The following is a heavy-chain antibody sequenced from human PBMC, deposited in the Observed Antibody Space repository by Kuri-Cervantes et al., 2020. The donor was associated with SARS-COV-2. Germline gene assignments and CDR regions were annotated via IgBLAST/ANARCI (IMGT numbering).Heavy chain of an antibody. D-gene: IGHD1-7*01. J-gene: IGHJ4*02. CDR3: ARGLELRSGYFDY. Sequence: SVKVSCKASGGTFSSYAISWVRQAPGRGLEWMGRIIPILGIANYAQKFQGRVTITADKSTSTAYMELSSLRSEDTAVYYCARGLELRSGYFDYWGQGTLVTVSS. CDR2: IIPILGIA. V-gene: IGHV1-69*04. CDR1: GGTFSSYA.